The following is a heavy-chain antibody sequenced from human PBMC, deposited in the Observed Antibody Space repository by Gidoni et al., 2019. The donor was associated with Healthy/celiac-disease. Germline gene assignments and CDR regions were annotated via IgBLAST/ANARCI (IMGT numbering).Heavy chain of an antibody. D-gene: IGHD5-18*01. CDR3: ARGTAMVLARGPFDY. CDR1: GITFSSYA. Sequence: QVQLVELGGGVVQPGRSLRLSCAASGITFSSYAMHWVRQAPGKGLEWGAVRSYDGGNKYYADSVKGRFTISRDNSKNTLYLQMNSLRAEDTAVYYCARGTAMVLARGPFDYWGQGTLVTVSS. CDR2: RSYDGGNK. J-gene: IGHJ4*02. V-gene: IGHV3-30-3*01.